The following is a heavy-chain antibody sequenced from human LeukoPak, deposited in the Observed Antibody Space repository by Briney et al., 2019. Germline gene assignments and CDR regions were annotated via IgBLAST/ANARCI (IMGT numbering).Heavy chain of an antibody. CDR2: TRNKANSYTT. D-gene: IGHD7-27*01. J-gene: IGHJ4*02. CDR1: GFTFSSYG. V-gene: IGHV3-72*01. Sequence: PGGSLRLSCAASGFTFSSYGMSWVCQAPGKGLEWVGRTRNKANSYTTEYAASVKGRFTISRDDSKNSLYLQMNSLKTEDTAVYYCARAGVEGDYFDYWGQGTLVTVSS. CDR3: ARAGVEGDYFDY.